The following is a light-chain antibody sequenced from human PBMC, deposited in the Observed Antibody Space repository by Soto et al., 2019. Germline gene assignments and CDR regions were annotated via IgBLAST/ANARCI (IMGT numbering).Light chain of an antibody. Sequence: DVVMTQTPGALSVTPGQPASSSCRSSQRLLHITGETFLFWYLQKPGRSPQLLIYEVSTRVSGVPDRFSGSGSGTDFTLDISRVETDDVGIYYCMQSTQLPPTFGQGTRLEI. J-gene: IGKJ5*01. V-gene: IGKV2D-29*02. CDR2: EVS. CDR1: QRLLHITGETF. CDR3: MQSTQLPPT.